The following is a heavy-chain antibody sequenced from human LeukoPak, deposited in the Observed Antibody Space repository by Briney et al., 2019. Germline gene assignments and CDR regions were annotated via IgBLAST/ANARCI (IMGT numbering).Heavy chain of an antibody. Sequence: GGSLRLSCAASGFTFSSYWMSWVRQAPGEGLEWPANIKRDGSVKNYVDSVKGRFTISRDNAKNSLYLQMNSLRAEDTAVYYCARELSSGIDYWGQGTLVTVSS. CDR3: ARELSSGIDY. CDR1: GFTFSSYW. CDR2: IKRDGSVK. J-gene: IGHJ4*02. D-gene: IGHD3-22*01. V-gene: IGHV3-7*05.